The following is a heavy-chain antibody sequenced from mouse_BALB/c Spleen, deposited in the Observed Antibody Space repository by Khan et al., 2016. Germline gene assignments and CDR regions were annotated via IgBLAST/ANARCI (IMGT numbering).Heavy chain of an antibody. V-gene: IGHV3-1*02. Sequence: EVQLQESGPDLVKPSQSLSLTCTVTGYSITSGYSWHWIRQFPGNKLEWMGYIHYSGNTNYNPSLKSRISITRDTSKNQFFLQLNSVTTEDTATXYCARRNDGSNYEKDYAMDYWGQGTSVTVSS. CDR2: IHYSGNT. CDR3: ARRNDGSNYEKDYAMDY. CDR1: GYSITSGYS. D-gene: IGHD1-1*01. J-gene: IGHJ4*01.